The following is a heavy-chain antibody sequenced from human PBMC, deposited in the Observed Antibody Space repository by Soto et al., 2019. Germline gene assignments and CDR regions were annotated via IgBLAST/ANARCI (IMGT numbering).Heavy chain of an antibody. J-gene: IGHJ4*02. V-gene: IGHV3-23*01. CDR3: AKPPEVAAARGFFDY. Sequence: EVQLLESGGGLVQPGGSLRLSCAASGFAFSNYAMSWVRQAPGKGLEWVSVMSGSGGGTFYADSVKGQFTISRDNSRNTLYLQMNSLRAEDTAVYYCAKPPEVAAARGFFDYWGPGTLVTVSS. CDR1: GFAFSNYA. D-gene: IGHD2-15*01. CDR2: MSGSGGGT.